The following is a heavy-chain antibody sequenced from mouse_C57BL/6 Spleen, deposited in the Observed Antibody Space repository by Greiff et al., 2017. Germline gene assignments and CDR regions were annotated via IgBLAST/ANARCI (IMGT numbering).Heavy chain of an antibody. Sequence: VKLMESGPGLVQPSQSLSITCTVSGFSLTSYGVHWVRQPPGKGLEWLGVIWSGGSTDYNAAFISRLSISKDNSKSQVFFKMNSLQADDTAIYYCANSLRGYAMDYWGQGTSVTVSS. V-gene: IGHV2-4*01. CDR3: ANSLRGYAMDY. CDR1: GFSLTSYG. J-gene: IGHJ4*01. CDR2: IWSGGST.